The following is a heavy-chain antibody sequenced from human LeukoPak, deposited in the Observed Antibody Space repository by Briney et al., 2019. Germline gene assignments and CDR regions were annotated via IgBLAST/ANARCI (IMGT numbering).Heavy chain of an antibody. CDR1: GGTFSSYA. D-gene: IGHD1-26*01. CDR2: IIPIFGTA. Sequence: SVKVSCKASGGTFSSYAISWVRQAPGQGLEWMGGIIPIFGTANYAQKFQGRVTMTRDTSISTAYMELSRLRSDDTAVYYCARDCPSGSGSYWGGSDYWGQGTLVTVSS. J-gene: IGHJ4*02. CDR3: ARDCPSGSGSYWGGSDY. V-gene: IGHV1-69*05.